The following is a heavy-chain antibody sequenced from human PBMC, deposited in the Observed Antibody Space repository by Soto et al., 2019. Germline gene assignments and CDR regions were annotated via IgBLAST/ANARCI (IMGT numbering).Heavy chain of an antibody. CDR2: INGDGRST. CDR1: GFISRSYW. Sequence: LRLSCAASGFISRSYWMHWVRQVPGKGLVWVSRINGDGRSTSYADSVKGRFTISRDNAKNTLYLQMNSLRADDTAVYYCARAQYLADDAFDIWGQGAMVTVSS. D-gene: IGHD2-2*01. CDR3: ARAQYLADDAFDI. V-gene: IGHV3-74*01. J-gene: IGHJ3*02.